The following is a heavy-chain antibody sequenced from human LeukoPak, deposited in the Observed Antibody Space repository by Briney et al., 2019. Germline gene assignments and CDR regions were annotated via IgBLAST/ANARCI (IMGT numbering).Heavy chain of an antibody. CDR2: IRYDGSDT. J-gene: IGHJ4*02. Sequence: RGGSPRLSCATSVFTFSTSGMHWVRQAPRKGLEWVAYIRYDGSDTHSADSAKGRFIISRDNSKNTLYLHVNSLRVEDTSVCYCAKDSSIAAAGRLGFDYWGQGTLVTASS. CDR3: AKDSSIAAAGRLGFDY. V-gene: IGHV3-30*02. D-gene: IGHD6-13*01. CDR1: VFTFSTSG.